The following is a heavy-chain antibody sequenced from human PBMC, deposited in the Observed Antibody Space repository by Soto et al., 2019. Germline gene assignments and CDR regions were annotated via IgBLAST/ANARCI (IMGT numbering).Heavy chain of an antibody. Sequence: EVQLLESGGGLVQPGGSLRLSCAASGFTFSSYAMSWVRQAPGKGLEWVSAISGSGGSTYYADSVKGRFTISRDNSKNTLYLQMNSLRAEDTAVYYCAKIGARYCSGGSCYFRVGAFDIRGQGTMVTVSS. CDR2: ISGSGGST. CDR3: AKIGARYCSGGSCYFRVGAFDI. D-gene: IGHD2-15*01. V-gene: IGHV3-23*01. J-gene: IGHJ3*02. CDR1: GFTFSSYA.